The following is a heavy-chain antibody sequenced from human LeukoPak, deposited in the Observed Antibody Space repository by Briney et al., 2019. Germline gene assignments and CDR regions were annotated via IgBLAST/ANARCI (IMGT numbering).Heavy chain of an antibody. CDR3: AKGYQYYYDSSE. CDR1: GFTFSSYG. Sequence: PGGSLRLSCAASGFTFSSYGMNWVRQAPGKGLEWVSAISGGGGSTYYADSVKGRFIISRDNSKNTMYLQMNSLRAEDTAVYYCAKGYQYYYDSSEWGQGTQVTVSS. V-gene: IGHV3-23*01. CDR2: ISGGGGST. J-gene: IGHJ4*02. D-gene: IGHD3-22*01.